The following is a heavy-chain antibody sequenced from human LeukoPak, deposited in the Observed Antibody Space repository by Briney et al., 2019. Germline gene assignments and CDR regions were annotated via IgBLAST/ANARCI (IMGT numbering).Heavy chain of an antibody. CDR1: GYTFTGYY. Sequence: APVKVSCKASGYTFTGYYMHWVRQAPGQGLEWMGWINPNSGGTNYAQKFQGWVTITRDTSISTAYMELSRLRSDDTAVYYCARDGQEEEQLVLDYWGQGTLVTVSS. D-gene: IGHD6-6*01. CDR3: ARDGQEEEQLVLDY. J-gene: IGHJ4*02. V-gene: IGHV1-2*04. CDR2: INPNSGGT.